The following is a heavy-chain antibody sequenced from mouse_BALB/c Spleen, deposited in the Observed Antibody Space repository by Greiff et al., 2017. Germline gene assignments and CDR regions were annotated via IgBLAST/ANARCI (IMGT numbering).Heavy chain of an antibody. V-gene: IGHV2-2*02. CDR2: IWSGGST. D-gene: IGHD1-1*01. Sequence: VMLVESGPGLVQPSQSLSITCTVSGFSLTSYGVHWVRQSPGKGLEWLGVIWSGGSTDYNAAFISRLSISKDNSKSQVFFKMNSLQANDTAIYYCARNGYGSSYDAMDYWGQGTSVTVSS. J-gene: IGHJ4*01. CDR1: GFSLTSYG. CDR3: ARNGYGSSYDAMDY.